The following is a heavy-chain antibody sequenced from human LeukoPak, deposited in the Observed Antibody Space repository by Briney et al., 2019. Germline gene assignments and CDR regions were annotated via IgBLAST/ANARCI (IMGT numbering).Heavy chain of an antibody. J-gene: IGHJ5*02. V-gene: IGHV3-48*03. CDR1: GLTSSHCQ. Sequence: GGSLRLSCPATGLTSSHCQMNWGRQAPGTGLEWISYISSSAISTHYADSVKGRFTIPRDNAKNSLYLQMNSLRAEDTAVYYCASERDNTHTHNFDPWGQGTLVTVSS. CDR3: ASERDNTHTHNFDP. D-gene: IGHD1-1*01. CDR2: ISSSAIST.